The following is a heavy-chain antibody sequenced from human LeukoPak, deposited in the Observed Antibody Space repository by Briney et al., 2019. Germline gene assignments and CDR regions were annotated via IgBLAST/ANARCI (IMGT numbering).Heavy chain of an antibody. J-gene: IGHJ4*02. D-gene: IGHD5-18*01. V-gene: IGHV4-59*01. Sequence: PSETLSLTCTVSGGSISSYYWSWIRQPPGKGLEWIGYIYYSGSTNYNPSLKSRVTISVDTSKNQFSLKLSSVTAADTAVHYCARGDSYGSPYYFDYWGQGTLVTVSS. CDR1: GGSISSYY. CDR2: IYYSGST. CDR3: ARGDSYGSPYYFDY.